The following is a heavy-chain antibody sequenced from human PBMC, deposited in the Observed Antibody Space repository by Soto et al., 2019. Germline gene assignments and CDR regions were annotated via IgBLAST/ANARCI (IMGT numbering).Heavy chain of an antibody. V-gene: IGHV4-38-2*01. CDR3: ARARWYAAFDV. D-gene: IGHD2-15*01. J-gene: IGHJ3*01. Sequence: SETLSLTCAVSGFFISSGNYWGWIRKPPGKGLEWIGSIFHGGNTYYNPSLKSRVTISVDMSKNQFSLKLNSVTAADTAVYYCARARWYAAFDVWGQGTVVTVSS. CDR1: GFFISSGNY. CDR2: IFHGGNT.